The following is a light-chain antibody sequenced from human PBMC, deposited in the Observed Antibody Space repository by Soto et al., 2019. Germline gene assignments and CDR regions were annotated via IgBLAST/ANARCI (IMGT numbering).Light chain of an antibody. CDR3: QKYNGAPLT. CDR1: QGISIY. V-gene: IGKV1-27*01. J-gene: IGKJ4*01. Sequence: DLQMPQSPSSLSASVGDRVTIACRASQGISIYLAWYQQKPGKVPQLLIYDASTLQSGVPSRFSGSGSGTDFTLTISGLQPEDVATYYCQKYNGAPLTFGGGTKVEIK. CDR2: DAS.